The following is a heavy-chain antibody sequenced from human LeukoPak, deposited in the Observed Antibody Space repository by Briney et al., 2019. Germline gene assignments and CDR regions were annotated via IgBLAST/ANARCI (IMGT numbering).Heavy chain of an antibody. CDR3: ARAGIRFLEWPTHYYYMDV. J-gene: IGHJ6*03. D-gene: IGHD3-3*01. V-gene: IGHV1-69*11. Sequence: GASVKVSCKASGDTFNNYYFTWVRQAPGQGLEWMGRIIPMLGTTTYAQRFQGRVTITADESTSTAYMELSRLRSDDTAVYYCARAGIRFLEWPTHYYYMDVWGKGTTVTVSS. CDR2: IIPMLGTT. CDR1: GDTFNNYY.